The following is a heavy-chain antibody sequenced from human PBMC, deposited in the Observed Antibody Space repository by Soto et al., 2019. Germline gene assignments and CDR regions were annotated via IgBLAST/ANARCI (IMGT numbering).Heavy chain of an antibody. Sequence: GGSLRLSCAASGFTVSSNYMSWVRQAPGKGLEWVSVIYSGGSTYYADSVKGRFTISRDNSKNTLYLQMNSLRAEDTAVYYCARGRGAAAFYMDVWGKGTTVTVSS. J-gene: IGHJ6*03. CDR3: ARGRGAAAFYMDV. CDR1: GFTVSSNY. D-gene: IGHD3-10*01. V-gene: IGHV3-66*01. CDR2: IYSGGST.